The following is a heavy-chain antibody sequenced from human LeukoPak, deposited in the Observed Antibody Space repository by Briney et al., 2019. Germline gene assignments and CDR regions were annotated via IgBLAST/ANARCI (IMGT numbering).Heavy chain of an antibody. CDR1: GFTFGDYA. D-gene: IGHD3-10*01. J-gene: IGHJ3*02. Sequence: GGSLRLSCTASGFTFGDYAMSWVRQAPGKGLEWVSAISGSGGSTYYADSVKGRFTISRDNSKNTLYLQMNSLRAEDTAVYYCAKLVLLWFGELSGAFDIWGQGTMVTVSS. V-gene: IGHV3-23*01. CDR2: ISGSGGST. CDR3: AKLVLLWFGELSGAFDI.